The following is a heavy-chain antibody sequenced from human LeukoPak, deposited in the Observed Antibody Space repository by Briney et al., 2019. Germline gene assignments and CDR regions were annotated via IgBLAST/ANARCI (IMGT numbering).Heavy chain of an antibody. CDR2: IKQDGTEK. J-gene: IGHJ4*02. CDR3: AKAGIRVRAYYFDF. Sequence: PGESLRLSCAASGFTFTTYWMSWVRQPPGKGLEWVANIKQDGTEKYYVDSVKGRFTISRDNAKNSLYLQMNRLRAEDTAVYYCAKAGIRVRAYYFDFWGQGTLVTVSS. V-gene: IGHV3-7*01. CDR1: GFTFTTYW. D-gene: IGHD3-10*01.